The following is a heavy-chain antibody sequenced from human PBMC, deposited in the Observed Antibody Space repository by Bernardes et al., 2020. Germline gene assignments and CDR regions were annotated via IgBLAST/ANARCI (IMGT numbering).Heavy chain of an antibody. J-gene: IGHJ4*02. CDR3: ARAFYYYDSSGYAGICDY. CDR1: GGSISSYY. D-gene: IGHD3-22*01. V-gene: IGHV4-4*07. CDR2: IYTSGST. Sequence: SETLSLTCTVSGGSISSYYWNWIRQPAGKGLEWIGRIYTSGSTNHNPSLKSRVTMSADTSKNQFSLKLSSVTAADTAVYYCARAFYYYDSSGYAGICDYWGQGTMVTVSS.